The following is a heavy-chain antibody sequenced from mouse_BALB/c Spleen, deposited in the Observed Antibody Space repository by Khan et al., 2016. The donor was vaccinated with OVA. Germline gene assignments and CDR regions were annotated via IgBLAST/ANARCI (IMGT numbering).Heavy chain of an antibody. CDR2: INYSGNT. V-gene: IGHV3-2*02. CDR1: GYSITSEYA. CDR3: TRKDYYDYGPFTY. Sequence: EVQLQESGPGLVKPSQSLSLTCTVTGYSITSEYAWNWIRHFPGNKLEWMGYINYSGNTRYNPSLKSRISITRDTSKNQFFLQLNSVTTEDTATYYCTRKDYYDYGPFTYWGQGTLVTVSA. D-gene: IGHD2-4*01. J-gene: IGHJ3*01.